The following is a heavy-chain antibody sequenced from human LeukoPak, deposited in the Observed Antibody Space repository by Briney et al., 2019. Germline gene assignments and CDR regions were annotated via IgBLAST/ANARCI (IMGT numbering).Heavy chain of an antibody. CDR2: IYTSGST. CDR1: GGSISSYY. Sequence: SETLSLTCTVSGGSISSYYWSWIRQPPGKGLEWIGYIYTSGSTNYNPSLKSRVTISVDTSKNQFSLKLSSVTAADTAVYYCARRGIAAAGKTSVPWGQGTLVTVSS. J-gene: IGHJ5*02. D-gene: IGHD6-13*01. CDR3: ARRGIAAAGKTSVP. V-gene: IGHV4-4*09.